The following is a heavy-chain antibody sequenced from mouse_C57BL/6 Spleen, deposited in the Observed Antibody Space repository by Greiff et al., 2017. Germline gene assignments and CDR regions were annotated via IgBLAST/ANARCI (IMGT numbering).Heavy chain of an antibody. J-gene: IGHJ4*01. Sequence: VQLQQSGPELVKPGASVKIPCKASGYTFTDYNMDWVKQSHGKSLEWIGDINPNNGGTIYNQKFKGKATLTVDKSSSTAYMELRSLTSEDTAVYYCASFLYVYAMDYWGQGTSVTVSS. CDR1: GYTFTDYN. D-gene: IGHD2-10*02. CDR2: INPNNGGT. CDR3: ASFLYVYAMDY. V-gene: IGHV1-18*01.